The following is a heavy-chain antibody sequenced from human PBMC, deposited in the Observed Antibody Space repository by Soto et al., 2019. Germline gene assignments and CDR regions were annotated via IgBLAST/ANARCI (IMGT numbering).Heavy chain of an antibody. CDR3: ARADRTLVTSYSLDV. J-gene: IGHJ6*02. CDR2: IHHSGTI. CDR1: GGSFSGYY. Sequence: KPSETLSLTCAVYGGSFSGYYWTWIRQPPGKGLEWIGEIHHSGTINFNPSLKSRLTISLDTSKKHFSLKLSSVTDADTAAYYCARADRTLVTSYSLDVWGQGTTVTVSS. V-gene: IGHV4-34*01. D-gene: IGHD2-21*02.